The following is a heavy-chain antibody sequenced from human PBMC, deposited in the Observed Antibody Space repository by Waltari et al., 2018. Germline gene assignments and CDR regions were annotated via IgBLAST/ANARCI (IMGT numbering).Heavy chain of an antibody. CDR2: IYYSGNT. CDR3: ARHWKRNGYRFDP. Sequence: QLQLQESGPGLVKPSETLSLTCTVSGDSISRSRYYWGWIRQAPGKGLEWIGTIYYSGNTYDNPTLKSRVTISGDTSKNQFSLKLSSVTAADTAVYYCARHWKRNGYRFDPWGQGTLVTVSS. J-gene: IGHJ5*02. CDR1: GDSISRSRYY. V-gene: IGHV4-39*01. D-gene: IGHD5-12*01.